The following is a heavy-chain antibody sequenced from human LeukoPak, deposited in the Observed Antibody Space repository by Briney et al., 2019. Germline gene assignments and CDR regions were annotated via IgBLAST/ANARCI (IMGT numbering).Heavy chain of an antibody. D-gene: IGHD2-15*01. CDR3: ARYCSGGSCQRSGNAFDI. J-gene: IGHJ3*02. Sequence: PSETLSLTCTVSGGSISSYYWSWIRQPAGKGLEWIGRIYTSGSTNYNPSLKSRVTMSVDTSKNQFSLKLSSVTAADTAVYYCARYCSGGSCQRSGNAFDIWGQGTMVTVSS. CDR2: IYTSGST. CDR1: GGSISSYY. V-gene: IGHV4-4*07.